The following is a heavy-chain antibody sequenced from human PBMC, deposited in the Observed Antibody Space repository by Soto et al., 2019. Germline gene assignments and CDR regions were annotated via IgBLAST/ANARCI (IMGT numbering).Heavy chain of an antibody. J-gene: IGHJ6*02. CDR2: IIPIFGTA. CDR1: GGTFSSYA. D-gene: IGHD1-26*01. V-gene: IGHV1-69*13. CDR3: ARVSSGSTLAYYYGMDV. Sequence: ASVKVSCKASGGTFSSYAIRWVRQAPGQGLEWMGGIIPIFGTANYAQKFQGRVTITADESTSTAYMELSSLRSEDTAVYYCARVSSGSTLAYYYGMDVWGQGTTVTVYS.